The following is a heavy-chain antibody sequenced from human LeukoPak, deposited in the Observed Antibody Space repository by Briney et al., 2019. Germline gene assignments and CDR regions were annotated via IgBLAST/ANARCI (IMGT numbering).Heavy chain of an antibody. CDR2: IHPTDGST. D-gene: IGHD3-10*01. J-gene: IGHJ4*02. CDR3: ARANGGGLDY. V-gene: IGHV1-46*01. Sequence: ASVKVSCKTSGYTFSTYYMHWVRHAPRQGLEWLGIIHPTDGSTSYTQKIQGRVTMTRDTATGTVYLELSSLRSEDTAVYWCARANGGGLDYWGQGTLITVSS. CDR1: GYTFSTYY.